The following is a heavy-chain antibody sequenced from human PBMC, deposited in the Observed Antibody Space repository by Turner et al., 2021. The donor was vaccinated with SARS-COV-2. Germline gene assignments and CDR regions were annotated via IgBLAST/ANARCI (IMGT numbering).Heavy chain of an antibody. D-gene: IGHD3-3*01. CDR3: ARSNYDFWSGYYTFYFDY. Sequence: QLQLQESGPGLVKPAETLSLTCTVSGGSISSSSYYWGWIRQPPGKGLVWIGSIYYSGSTYYNPSLKSRVTISVDTSKNQFSLKLSSVTAADTAVYYCARSNYDFWSGYYTFYFDYWGQGTLVTVSS. V-gene: IGHV4-39*01. CDR1: GGSISSSSYY. J-gene: IGHJ4*02. CDR2: IYYSGST.